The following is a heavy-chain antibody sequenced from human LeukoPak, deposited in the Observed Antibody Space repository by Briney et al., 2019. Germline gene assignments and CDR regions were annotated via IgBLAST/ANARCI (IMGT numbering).Heavy chain of an antibody. CDR2: ISWNSGSI. CDR3: TKGQEGTAAAASDY. V-gene: IGHV3-9*01. J-gene: IGHJ4*02. Sequence: GGSLRLSCAASGLTFDDYAMHWVRQAPGKGLEWVSGISWNSGSIVYADSVKGRFTTSRDNAKKSLYLQMSSLRTEDTALYYCTKGQEGTAAAASDYWGQGTLVTVSS. CDR1: GLTFDDYA. D-gene: IGHD6-13*01.